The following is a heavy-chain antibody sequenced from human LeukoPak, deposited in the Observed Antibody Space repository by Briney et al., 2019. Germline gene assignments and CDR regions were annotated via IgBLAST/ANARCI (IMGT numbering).Heavy chain of an antibody. V-gene: IGHV4-59*01. CDR1: GGSISSYY. Sequence: PSETLSLTCTVSGGSISSYYWSWIRQPPGKGLEWIVYIYYSGSTNYNPSLKSRVTISVDTSKNQFSLELTSVTAADTAVYYCARGVPEYYDFWSGYFYYFDYWGQGTLVTVSS. D-gene: IGHD3-3*01. CDR3: ARGVPEYYDFWSGYFYYFDY. J-gene: IGHJ4*02. CDR2: IYYSGST.